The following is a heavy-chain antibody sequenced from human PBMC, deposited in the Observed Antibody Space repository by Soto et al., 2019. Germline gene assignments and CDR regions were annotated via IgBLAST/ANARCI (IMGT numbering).Heavy chain of an antibody. J-gene: IGHJ5*02. Sequence: VGSLRLSCAASGFTFSSYEMNWVRQAPGKGLEWVSYISSSGSTIYYADSVKGRFTISRDNAKNSLYLQMNSLRAEDTAVYYCARETHSSPFDPWGQGTLVTVS. V-gene: IGHV3-48*03. CDR3: ARETHSSPFDP. D-gene: IGHD6-13*01. CDR2: ISSSGSTI. CDR1: GFTFSSYE.